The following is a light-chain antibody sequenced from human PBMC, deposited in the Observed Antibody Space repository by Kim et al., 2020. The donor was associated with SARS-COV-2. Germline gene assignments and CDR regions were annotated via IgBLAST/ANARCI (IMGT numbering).Light chain of an antibody. CDR2: LAS. CDR1: QGIRKW. V-gene: IGKV1D-16*01. Sequence: DIQMTQSPSSLSASVGDRVTITCRASQGIRKWLAWYQQRPEKAPKSLIFLASTLQTGVPSRFSGSGSGTEFSLTITSLQPEDFGTYYCQQYSSYPPTFGQGTRLEIK. CDR3: QQYSSYPPT. J-gene: IGKJ5*01.